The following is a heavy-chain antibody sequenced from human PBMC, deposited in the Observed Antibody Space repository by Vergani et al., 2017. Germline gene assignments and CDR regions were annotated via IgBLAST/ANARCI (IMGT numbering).Heavy chain of an antibody. CDR3: ARELTTVVTPKYNWFDP. CDR1: AFTFSDYY. CDR2: ISSTGSTI. D-gene: IGHD4-23*01. Sequence: QVQLVESGGGLVKPGGSLRLSCAASAFTFSDYYMSWIRQAPGKGLVWVSYISSTGSTIYYADSVKGRFTISRDNAKNSLYLQMNSLRAEDTAVYYCARELTTVVTPKYNWFDPWGQGTLVTVSS. J-gene: IGHJ5*02. V-gene: IGHV3-11*01.